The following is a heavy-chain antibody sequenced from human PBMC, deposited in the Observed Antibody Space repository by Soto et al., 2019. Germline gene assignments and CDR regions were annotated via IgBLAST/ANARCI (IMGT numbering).Heavy chain of an antibody. CDR2: MYYSGTT. V-gene: IGHV4-61*01. CDR3: AREIVTAGGTNYFGT. CDR1: GGTVSSRSYY. Sequence: PSDTLSLSCTVSGGTVSSRSYYWRWIRQPPGKGLEWIGHMYYSGTTNYQPSLQSRVTFSVDKSNNQFSLRLTSVTAADTAVYFCAREIVTAGGTNYFGTWGPGTLVTVSS. J-gene: IGHJ5*01. D-gene: IGHD2-21*02.